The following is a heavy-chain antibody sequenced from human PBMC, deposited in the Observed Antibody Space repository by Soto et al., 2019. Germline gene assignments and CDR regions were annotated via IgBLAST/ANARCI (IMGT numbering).Heavy chain of an antibody. CDR2: INPNSGNI. Sequence: ASVKVSCKASGHTFTSYDINWVRQATGHGLEWMGWINPNSGNIGCAQKFQGRVTMTRDTAIRTAYMEVSRLRSDDTAVYYCARGRASGSYYLLDYWGQGTLVTVSS. CDR1: GHTFTSYD. V-gene: IGHV1-8*01. D-gene: IGHD3-10*01. J-gene: IGHJ4*02. CDR3: ARGRASGSYYLLDY.